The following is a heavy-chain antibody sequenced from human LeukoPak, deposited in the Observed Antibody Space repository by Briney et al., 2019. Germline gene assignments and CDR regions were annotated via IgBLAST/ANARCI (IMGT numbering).Heavy chain of an antibody. Sequence: SETLSLTCTVSGGSFNWSWVRQPPGKGLEWIGYIYYSGSTTYNPSLKSRVTISVDTSKNQFSLKLSSVTAADTAVYYCARRTYFDLWGRGTLVTVSS. CDR2: IYYSGST. J-gene: IGHJ2*01. V-gene: IGHV4-59*08. CDR3: ARRTYFDL. CDR1: GGSFN.